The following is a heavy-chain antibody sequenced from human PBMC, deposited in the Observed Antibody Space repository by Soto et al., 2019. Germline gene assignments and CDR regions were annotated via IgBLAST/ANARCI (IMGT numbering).Heavy chain of an antibody. CDR1: GGSISSSSYY. J-gene: IGHJ4*02. D-gene: IGHD3-10*01. CDR3: ARLNYYGSGSYYFDY. V-gene: IGHV4-39*01. Sequence: NPSETLSLTCTVSGGSISSSSYYWGWIRQPPGKGLEWIGSIYYSGSTYYNPSLKSRVTISVDTSKNQFSLKLSSVTAADTAVYYCARLNYYGSGSYYFDYWGQGTLVTVSS. CDR2: IYYSGST.